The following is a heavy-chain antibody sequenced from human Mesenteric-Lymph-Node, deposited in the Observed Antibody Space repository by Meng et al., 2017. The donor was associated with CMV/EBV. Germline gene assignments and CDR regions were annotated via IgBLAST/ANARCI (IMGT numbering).Heavy chain of an antibody. CDR1: SISSYY. D-gene: IGHD3-3*01. CDR2: VYYSGRT. J-gene: IGHJ5*02. Sequence: SISSYYWSWIRPIPGKGLEWIGYVYYSGRTNYNPSLKSRVAISVDTSKRQLSLNLTSVTAADTAIYYCARGRTYNLWGGYQSNGFDPWGQGILVTVSS. V-gene: IGHV4-59*01. CDR3: ARGRTYNLWGGYQSNGFDP.